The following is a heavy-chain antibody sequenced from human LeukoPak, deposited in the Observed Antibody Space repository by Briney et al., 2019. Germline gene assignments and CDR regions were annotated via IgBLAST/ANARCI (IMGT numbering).Heavy chain of an antibody. D-gene: IGHD1-26*01. J-gene: IGHJ3*01. CDR2: IIPIFGTA. CDR1: GGTFSSYD. V-gene: IGHV1-69*05. Sequence: SVKVSCKASGGTFSSYDISWVRQAPGQGLEWMGRIIPIFGTANYAQKFQGRVTITTDESTSTAYLELSSLRSEDTAVYYCASFNSGSDAFDVWGQGTMVTVSS. CDR3: ASFNSGSDAFDV.